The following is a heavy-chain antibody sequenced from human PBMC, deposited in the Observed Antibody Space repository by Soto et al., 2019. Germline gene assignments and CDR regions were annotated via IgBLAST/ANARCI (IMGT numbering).Heavy chain of an antibody. Sequence: GGSLRLSCAASGFTFSSYWMSWVRQAPGKGLEWVANIKQDGSEKYYVDSVKGRFTISRDNAKNSLYLQMNSLRAEDTAVYYCARDDNGDNGRAFDPWGQGTLVTVSS. CDR3: ARDDNGDNGRAFDP. CDR2: IKQDGSEK. CDR1: GFTFSSYW. V-gene: IGHV3-7*03. D-gene: IGHD4-17*01. J-gene: IGHJ5*02.